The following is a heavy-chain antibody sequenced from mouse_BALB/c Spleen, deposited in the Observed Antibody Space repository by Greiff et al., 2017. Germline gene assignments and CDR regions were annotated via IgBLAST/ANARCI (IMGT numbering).Heavy chain of an antibody. J-gene: IGHJ1*01. CDR1: GYTFTSYW. D-gene: IGHD2-14*01. CDR3: ASDYRYDGDWYFDV. Sequence: VQLQQSGAELARPGASVKLSCKASGYTFTSYWMQWVKQRPGQGLEWIGAIYPGDGDTRYTQKFKGKATLTADKSSSTAYMQLSSLASEDSAVYYCASDYRYDGDWYFDVWGAGTTVTVSS. CDR2: IYPGDGDT. V-gene: IGHV1-87*01.